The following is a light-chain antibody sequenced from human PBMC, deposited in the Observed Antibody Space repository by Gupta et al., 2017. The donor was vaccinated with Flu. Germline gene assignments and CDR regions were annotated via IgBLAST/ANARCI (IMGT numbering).Light chain of an antibody. CDR1: SSDVGGYNY. Sequence: QSALTQPPSASGSPGPSVTISCAGTSSDVGGYNYVSWYQQHPGKAPQLMIYEVTKRPAGVPDRFSGSKSGNTASLTVSGLQAEDEGDYYCSSYAGSNNVVFGGGTKLTVL. CDR2: EVT. J-gene: IGLJ2*01. V-gene: IGLV2-8*01. CDR3: SSYAGSNNVV.